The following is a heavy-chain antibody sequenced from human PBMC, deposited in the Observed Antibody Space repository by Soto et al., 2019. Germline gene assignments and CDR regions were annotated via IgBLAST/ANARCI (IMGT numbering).Heavy chain of an antibody. CDR3: VRDQRVPAGPYFDY. CDR2: IYSGGDT. V-gene: IGHV3-66*01. CDR1: GFTVSSNY. D-gene: IGHD2-2*01. Sequence: PGGSLRLSCAASGFTVSSNYMSWVRQAPGKGLEWVSVIYSGGDTYYADSVKGRFTFSRDNSKNTLYLQMNSLRAEDTAMYYCVRDQRVPAGPYFDYWGQGTLVTVPQ. J-gene: IGHJ4*02.